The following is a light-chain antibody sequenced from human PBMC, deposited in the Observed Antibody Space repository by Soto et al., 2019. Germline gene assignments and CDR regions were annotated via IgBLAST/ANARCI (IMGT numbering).Light chain of an antibody. J-gene: IGKJ5*01. CDR2: GAS. V-gene: IGKV3-20*01. CDR1: QSISSSF. CDR3: QHYGDSLSIT. Sequence: EIVLTQSPGILSLSPGERASLSCGASQSISSSFLAWYQQKPGQAPRLLIYGASSRATGIPDRFSGTGSETDFTLTISRLEPGDFAVYYCQHYGDSLSITFGQGTRLEIK.